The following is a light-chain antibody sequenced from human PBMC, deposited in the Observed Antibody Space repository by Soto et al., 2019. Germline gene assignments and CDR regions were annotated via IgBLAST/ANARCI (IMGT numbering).Light chain of an antibody. CDR3: SSYPTSNTRQIV. Sequence: QSALTQPASVSGSPGQSITISCTGTSSDVGGYNYFSWYQQHPGKAPKFMIYDVSNRPSGVSNRFSGSKSGNTASLTISGLQAEDEADYYCSSYPTSNTRQIVFGTGTKLTVL. J-gene: IGLJ1*01. V-gene: IGLV2-14*01. CDR2: DVS. CDR1: SSDVGGYNY.